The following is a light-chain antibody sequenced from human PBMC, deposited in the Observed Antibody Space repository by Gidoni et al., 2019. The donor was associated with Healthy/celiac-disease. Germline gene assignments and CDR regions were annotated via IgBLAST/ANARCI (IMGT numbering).Light chain of an antibody. V-gene: IGKV3-20*01. CDR1: QIVSSSY. Sequence: IVLTQSPGTLSLSPVERATLSCRASQIVSSSYLAWYQQKPGQAPRLLIYGASSRATGIPDKFSGSGSDTDFTLTINRLEPEDFAVFYCQHYGSSTYTFGQGTKLEIK. J-gene: IGKJ2*01. CDR3: QHYGSSTYT. CDR2: GAS.